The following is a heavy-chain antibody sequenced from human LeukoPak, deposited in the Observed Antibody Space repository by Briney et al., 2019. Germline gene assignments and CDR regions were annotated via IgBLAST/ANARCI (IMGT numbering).Heavy chain of an antibody. V-gene: IGHV3-74*01. J-gene: IGHJ4*02. D-gene: IGHD6-6*01. CDR1: GFTFSSYW. CDR3: ARAIAARNLIAPMAGY. Sequence: GGSLRLSCAASGFTFSSYWMHWVRQAPGKGLVWVSRINTDGSSTSYADSVKGRFTISRDNAKNTLYLQMNSLRAEDTAVYYCARAIAARNLIAPMAGYWGQGTLVTVSS. CDR2: INTDGSST.